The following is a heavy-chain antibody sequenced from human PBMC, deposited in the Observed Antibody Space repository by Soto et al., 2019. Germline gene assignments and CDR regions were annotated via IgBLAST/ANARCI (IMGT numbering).Heavy chain of an antibody. CDR1: SGSISRDHW. J-gene: IGHJ4*02. Sequence: QLQLQESGPGLIKPSWTLSLTCAVSSGSISRDHWWSWVRQPPGKGLEWIGEIHHSGDTNYNASLKSRVIISVDNSKNQVSLKLSPVTAADTAVYYCASESDWHCSLDCWGQGTLVSVPS. CDR3: ASESDWHCSLDC. V-gene: IGHV4-4*02. D-gene: IGHD3-3*02. CDR2: IHHSGDT.